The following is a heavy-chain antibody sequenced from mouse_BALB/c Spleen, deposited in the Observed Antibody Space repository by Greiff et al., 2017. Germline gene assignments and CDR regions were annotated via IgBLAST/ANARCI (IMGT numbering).Heavy chain of an antibody. J-gene: IGHJ4*01. CDR2: IDPENGDT. Sequence: EVQLQQSGAELLRSGASVKLSCTASGFNIKDYYMHWVKQRPEQGLEWIGWIDPENGDTEYAPKFQGKATMTADTSSNTAYLQLSSLTSEDTAVYYCNTPITTASMDYWGQGTSVTVSS. CDR3: NTPITTASMDY. V-gene: IGHV14-4*02. D-gene: IGHD1-2*01. CDR1: GFNIKDYY.